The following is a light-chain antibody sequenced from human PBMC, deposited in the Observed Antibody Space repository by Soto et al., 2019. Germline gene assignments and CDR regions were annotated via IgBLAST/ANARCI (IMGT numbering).Light chain of an antibody. Sequence: ENVLTQSPGTLSLSPGERVTLSCRASQSVASSYLAWYQQKPGQAPGLLIYSASSRATGIPDRFSGSGSGTDFTLTISRLEPEDFAVYYCQQYGSSPWTFGQGTKVEIK. CDR3: QQYGSSPWT. V-gene: IGKV3-20*01. J-gene: IGKJ1*01. CDR1: QSVASSY. CDR2: SAS.